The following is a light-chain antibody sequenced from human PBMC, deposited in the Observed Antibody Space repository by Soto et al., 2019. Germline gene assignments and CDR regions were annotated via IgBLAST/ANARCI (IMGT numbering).Light chain of an antibody. J-gene: IGLJ3*02. Sequence: QPVLTQSPSASASLGASVKLTCTLSSGHSNYAIAWHQQQPEKGPRFLMKVNKDGSLLKGDGIPDRFSGSTSGADRFLTISSLHSEDEADYYCQTWGPGIRVFGGGTNLTVL. CDR3: QTWGPGIRV. V-gene: IGLV4-69*01. CDR1: SGHSNYA. CDR2: VNKDGSL.